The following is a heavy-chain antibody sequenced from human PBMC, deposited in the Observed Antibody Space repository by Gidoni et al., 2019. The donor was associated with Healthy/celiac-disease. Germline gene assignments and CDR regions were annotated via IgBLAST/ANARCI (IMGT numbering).Heavy chain of an antibody. CDR3: TTEVVPAAPFDY. J-gene: IGHJ4*02. CDR1: SVSNAW. V-gene: IGHV3-15*07. CDR2: IKSKTDGGTT. D-gene: IGHD2-2*01. Sequence: SVSNAWMNWVRQAPGKGLEWVGRIKSKTDGGTTDYAAPVKGRFTIPRDDSKNTLYLQMNSLKTEDTAVYYCTTEVVPAAPFDYWGQGTLVTVSS.